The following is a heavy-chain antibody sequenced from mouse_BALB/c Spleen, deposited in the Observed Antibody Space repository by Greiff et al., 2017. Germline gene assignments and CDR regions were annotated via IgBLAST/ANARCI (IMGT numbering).Heavy chain of an antibody. V-gene: IGHV1-14*01. CDR2: INPYNDGT. Sequence: EVQLQQSGPELVKPGASVKMSCKASGYTFTSYVMHWVKQKPGQGLEWIGYINPYNDGTKYNEKFKGKATLTSDKSSSTAYMELSSLTSEDSAVYYCARGTASYDGYFYYYAMDYWGQGTSVTVSS. CDR1: GYTFTSYV. D-gene: IGHD2-3*01. CDR3: ARGTASYDGYFYYYAMDY. J-gene: IGHJ4*01.